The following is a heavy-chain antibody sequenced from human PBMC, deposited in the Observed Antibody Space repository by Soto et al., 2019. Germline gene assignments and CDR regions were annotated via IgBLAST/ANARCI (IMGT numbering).Heavy chain of an antibody. CDR2: INPNSGGT. CDR1: GYTFTGYY. D-gene: IGHD3-10*01. CDR3: ARDLWLGESFRYYFDY. Sequence: ASVKVSCKASGYTFTGYYMHWVRQAPGQGLEWMEWINPNSGGTNNAQKFQGWVTITRDTSASTAYMELSSLTSEDTALYYCARDLWLGESFRYYFDYWAQGTLVTVSS. V-gene: IGHV1-2*04. J-gene: IGHJ4*01.